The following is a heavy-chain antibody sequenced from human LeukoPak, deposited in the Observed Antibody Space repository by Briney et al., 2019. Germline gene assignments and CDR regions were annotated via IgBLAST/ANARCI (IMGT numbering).Heavy chain of an antibody. J-gene: IGHJ4*02. Sequence: ASVKVSCKSSGYTFTSHGISWVRQAPGQGLEWMGCTSTYNANANYAQKVQGRVTMTTDTSTSTDYMELRSLSSDETAVYYCARAYCYSPSCPFPYYFDYWGQGTLVTVSS. CDR2: TSTYNANA. V-gene: IGHV1-18*01. D-gene: IGHD2-2*01. CDR1: GYTFTSHG. CDR3: ARAYCYSPSCPFPYYFDY.